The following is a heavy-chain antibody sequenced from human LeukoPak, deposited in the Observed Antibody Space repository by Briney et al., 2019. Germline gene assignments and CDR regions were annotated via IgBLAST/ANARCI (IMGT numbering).Heavy chain of an antibody. V-gene: IGHV3-30*02. J-gene: IGHJ4*02. CDR1: GSTFSSYG. Sequence: GRSLRLSCAASGSTFSSYGMHWVRQAPGKGLEWVAFIRYDGSNKYYADSVKGRFTISRDNSKNTLYLQMNSLRAEDTAVYYCANWYRKDYWGQGTLVTVSS. CDR3: ANWYRKDY. CDR2: IRYDGSNK. D-gene: IGHD1-26*01.